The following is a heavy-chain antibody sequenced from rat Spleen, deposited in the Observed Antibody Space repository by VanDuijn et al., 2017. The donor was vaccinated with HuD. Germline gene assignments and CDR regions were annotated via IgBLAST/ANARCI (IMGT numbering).Heavy chain of an antibody. J-gene: IGHJ2*01. D-gene: IGHD4-1*01. CDR3: ARRTTGLFDY. CDR1: GFTFSDYF. CDR2: ISYDGSIT. Sequence: EVQLVESDGGLVQPGRSLKLSCAASGFTFSDYFLAWVRQTPTKGLEWVATISYDGSITYYRDSVKGRFTISRDNAKNTLYLQMDSLWSEDTATYYCARRTTGLFDYWGQGVMVTVSS. V-gene: IGHV5-29*01.